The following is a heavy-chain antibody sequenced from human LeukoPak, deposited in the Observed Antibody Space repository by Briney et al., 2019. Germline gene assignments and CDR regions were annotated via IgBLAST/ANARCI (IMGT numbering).Heavy chain of an antibody. V-gene: IGHV4-59*12. J-gene: IGHJ4*02. CDR3: ARASSGSYYPFDY. D-gene: IGHD3-10*01. Sequence: SETLSLTCTVSGGSISSYYWSWIRQPPGKGLEWIGYIYYSGSTNYNPSLQSRVTISVDTSKNQFSLKLSSVTAADTAMYYCARASSGSYYPFDYWGQGTLVTVSS. CDR1: GGSISSYY. CDR2: IYYSGST.